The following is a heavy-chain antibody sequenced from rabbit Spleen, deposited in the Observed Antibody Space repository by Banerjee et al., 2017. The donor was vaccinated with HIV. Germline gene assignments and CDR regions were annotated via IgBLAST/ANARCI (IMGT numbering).Heavy chain of an antibody. V-gene: IGHV1S45*01. CDR3: ARDSGSSFSSYGMDL. Sequence: QEQLVESGGGLVQPEGSLKLSCTASGFPFSNKAVMCWVRQAPGKGLEWIACINIVTGKSVYANWAKGRFTCSKTSSTTVTLQMTSLTAADTATYFCARDSGSSFSSYGMDLWGPGTLVTVS. CDR1: GFPFSNKAV. CDR2: INIVTGKS. D-gene: IGHD8-1*01. J-gene: IGHJ6*01.